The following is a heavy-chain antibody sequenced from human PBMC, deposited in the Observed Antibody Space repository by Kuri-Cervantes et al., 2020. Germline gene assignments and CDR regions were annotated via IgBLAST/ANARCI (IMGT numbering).Heavy chain of an antibody. CDR1: GGSISSYY. D-gene: IGHD6-13*01. Sequence: SETLSLTCTVSGGSISSYYWSWIRQPPGKGLEWIGYIYYSGSTNYNPSLKSRVTISVDTSKNQFSLKLSSVTAADTAVYYCARGYSSGWYGWDYGMDVWGQGTTVTVSS. CDR2: IYYSGST. J-gene: IGHJ6*02. V-gene: IGHV4-59*13. CDR3: ARGYSSGWYGWDYGMDV.